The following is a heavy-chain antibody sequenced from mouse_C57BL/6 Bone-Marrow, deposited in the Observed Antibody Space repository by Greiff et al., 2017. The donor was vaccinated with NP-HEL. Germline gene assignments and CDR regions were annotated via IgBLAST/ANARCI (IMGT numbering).Heavy chain of an antibody. Sequence: VQLQQPGAELVKPGASVKLSCKASGYTFTSYWMHWVKQRPGQGLEWIGMIHPNSGSTNYNEKFKSKATLTVDKSSSTAYMQLNRLTSEYSAIYYCLISYAYAVGYWGQGTTLTVSS. J-gene: IGHJ2*01. V-gene: IGHV1-64*01. CDR1: GYTFTSYW. CDR3: LISYAYAVGY. CDR2: IHPNSGST. D-gene: IGHD2-2*01.